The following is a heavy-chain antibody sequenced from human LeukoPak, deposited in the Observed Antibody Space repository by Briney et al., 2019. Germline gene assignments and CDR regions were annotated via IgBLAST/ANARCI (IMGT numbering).Heavy chain of an antibody. CDR2: ISGSGGST. CDR3: AKDPRYYDFWSGLD. D-gene: IGHD3-3*01. J-gene: IGHJ4*02. V-gene: IGHV3-23*01. Sequence: AGGSLRLSCAASGFTFSSYAMSWVRQAPGKGLEWVSAISGSGGSTYYADSVKGRFTISRDNSKNTLYLQMNSLRAEDTAVHYCAKDPRYYDFWSGLDWGQGTLVTVSS. CDR1: GFTFSSYA.